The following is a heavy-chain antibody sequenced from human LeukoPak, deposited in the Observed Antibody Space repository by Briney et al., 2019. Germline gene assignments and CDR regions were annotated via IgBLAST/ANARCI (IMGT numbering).Heavy chain of an antibody. CDR1: GGTFSSYA. Sequence: SVKVSCKASGGTFSSYAISWVRQAPGQGLEWMGGIIPIFGTANYAQKFQGRVTITTDESTSTAYMELSRLRSEDTAVYYCARTGPYDYYYYYYMDVWGKGTTVTVSS. J-gene: IGHJ6*03. V-gene: IGHV1-69*05. D-gene: IGHD4-17*01. CDR3: ARTGPYDYYYYYYMDV. CDR2: IIPIFGTA.